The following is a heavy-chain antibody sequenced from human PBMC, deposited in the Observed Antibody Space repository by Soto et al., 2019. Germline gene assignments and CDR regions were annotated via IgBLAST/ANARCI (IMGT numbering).Heavy chain of an antibody. V-gene: IGHV3-30*03. CDR1: GFTFSSYG. D-gene: IGHD3-10*01. CDR2: ISYDGSNK. Sequence: QVQLVESGGGVVQPGRYLRLSCAASGFTFSSYGMHWVRQAPGKGLEWVAVISYDGSNKYYADSVKGRFTISRDNTKKTQFLQMMSLRGEDNAVDYCWTSVGMVRGVVRLGCYYYYGMDVWGQGTTVTVSS. J-gene: IGHJ6*02. CDR3: WTSVGMVRGVVRLGCYYYYGMDV.